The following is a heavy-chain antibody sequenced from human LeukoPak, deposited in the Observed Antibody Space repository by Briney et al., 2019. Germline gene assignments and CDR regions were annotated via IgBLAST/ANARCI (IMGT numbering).Heavy chain of an antibody. CDR3: ARESGYSYGLAGFFDY. Sequence: GGSLRLSCAASGFTVSSNYMSWVRQAPGKGLEWVSVIYSDGRIHSADSVKGRFTISRDDSKNTLSLQMNSLRAEDTAVYYCARESGYSYGLAGFFDYWGQGTLVTVAS. CDR2: IYSDGRI. V-gene: IGHV3-53*01. D-gene: IGHD5-18*01. J-gene: IGHJ4*02. CDR1: GFTVSSNY.